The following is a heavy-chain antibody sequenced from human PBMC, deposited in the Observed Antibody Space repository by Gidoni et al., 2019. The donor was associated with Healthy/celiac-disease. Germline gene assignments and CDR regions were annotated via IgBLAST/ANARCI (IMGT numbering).Heavy chain of an antibody. D-gene: IGHD3-16*01. CDR3: ARILFGPTRAHARGNSWFDP. CDR1: GGSISSSSYY. V-gene: IGHV4-39*01. J-gene: IGHJ5*02. CDR2: IYYSGST. Sequence: QLQLQESGPGLVKPSETLSLTCTVSGGSISSSSYYWGWIRQPPGKGLEWIGSIYYSGSTYYNPSLKSRVTISVDTSKNQFSLKLSSVTAADTAVYYCARILFGPTRAHARGNSWFDPWGQGTLVTVSS.